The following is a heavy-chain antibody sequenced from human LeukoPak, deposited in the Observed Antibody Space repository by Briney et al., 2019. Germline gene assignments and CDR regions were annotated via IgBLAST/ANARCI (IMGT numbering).Heavy chain of an antibody. Sequence: PGGSLRLSCAASTFSVSTNYMSWVRQAPGKGLEWISVLYSSGYTKYADSVRGRFSISRDNSENTLSLQMNSLRAEDTAVYYCAAKGNGYSGTYVFAHWGRGTLVTASP. CDR2: LYSSGYT. J-gene: IGHJ4*02. CDR1: TFSVSTNY. D-gene: IGHD5-12*01. CDR3: AAKGNGYSGTYVFAH. V-gene: IGHV3-66*01.